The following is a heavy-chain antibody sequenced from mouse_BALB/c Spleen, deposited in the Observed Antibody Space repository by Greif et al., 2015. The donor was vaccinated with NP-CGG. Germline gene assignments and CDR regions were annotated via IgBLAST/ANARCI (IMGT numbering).Heavy chain of an antibody. D-gene: IGHD2-1*01. CDR1: GYAFSSYW. J-gene: IGHJ2*01. CDR3: ARVGNYYFDY. V-gene: IGHV1-80*01. CDR2: IYPGDGDT. Sequence: VKLQESGAELARPGSSVKISCKASGYAFSSYWMNWVKQRPGQGLEWIGQIYPGDGDTNYNGKFKGKATLTADKSSSTAYMQLSSLTSEDSAVYFCARVGNYYFDYWGQGTTLTVSS.